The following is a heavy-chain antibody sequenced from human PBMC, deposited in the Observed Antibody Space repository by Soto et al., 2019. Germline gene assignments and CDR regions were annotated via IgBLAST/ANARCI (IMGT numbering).Heavy chain of an antibody. Sequence: QVQLVESGGGVVQPGRSLRLSCAASGFTFSSYGMHWVRQAPGKGLEWVAVISYDGSNKYYADSVKGRFTISRDNSKNTLYLQMNSLRAEDTAVYYCATLPTYDILTGYLFDYWGQGTLVTVSS. CDR1: GFTFSSYG. J-gene: IGHJ4*02. D-gene: IGHD3-9*01. CDR3: ATLPTYDILTGYLFDY. CDR2: ISYDGSNK. V-gene: IGHV3-30*03.